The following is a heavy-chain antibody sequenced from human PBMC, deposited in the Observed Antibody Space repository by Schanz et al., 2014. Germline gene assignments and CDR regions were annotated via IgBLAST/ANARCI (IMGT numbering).Heavy chain of an antibody. Sequence: EVRLVESGGGLVKPGGSLRLSCAASGFTFSNHALSWVRQAPGKGLEWVSGIGGSGDSTHYADSVKGRFIISRDNSKNTLYLEMNRLRVDDTAVYYCSKDKQGSRSDDSWGQGTLVTVSS. J-gene: IGHJ5*01. D-gene: IGHD2-15*01. CDR3: SKDKQGSRSDDS. CDR1: GFTFSNHA. V-gene: IGHV3-23*04. CDR2: IGGSGDST.